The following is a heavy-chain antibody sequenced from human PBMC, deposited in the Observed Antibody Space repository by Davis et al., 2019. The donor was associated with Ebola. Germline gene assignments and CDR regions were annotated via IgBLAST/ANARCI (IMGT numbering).Heavy chain of an antibody. CDR1: GFTFSNYA. CDR3: AKETGSREGYNFDY. D-gene: IGHD5-24*01. Sequence: PGGSLRLSCAVSGFTFSNYALHWVRQAPGKGPEWVAIISSDGSKEFYADSVKGRFTISRDNSKNTVYLQMNSLRADDTAVYYCAKETGSREGYNFDYWGQGTLVTVSS. V-gene: IGHV3-30*04. J-gene: IGHJ4*02. CDR2: ISSDGSKE.